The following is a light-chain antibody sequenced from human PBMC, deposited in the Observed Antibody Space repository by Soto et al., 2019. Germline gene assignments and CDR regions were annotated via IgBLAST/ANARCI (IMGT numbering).Light chain of an antibody. J-gene: IGKJ4*01. V-gene: IGKV3-20*01. Sequence: EIVLTQSPGTLSLSPGERATLSCRASQSVGTYLAWYQQKPGQAPRLLIYGASSRATGIPDRFSGSGSGTDFTLTISRLEPGDFAVYYCQQYVSIPLTFGGGTKVDIK. CDR2: GAS. CDR1: QSVGTY. CDR3: QQYVSIPLT.